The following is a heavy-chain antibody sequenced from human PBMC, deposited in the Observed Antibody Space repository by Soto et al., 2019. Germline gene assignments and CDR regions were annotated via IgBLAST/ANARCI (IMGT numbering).Heavy chain of an antibody. CDR3: AEVRGSHQVDP. CDR1: GGSISSSSYY. Sequence: QLQLQESGPGLVKPSETLSLTCTVSGGSISSSSYYWGWIRQPPGKGLEWIGSVYYSGSTYYNPSLKSRVTISVDTSKNQFSLKLSSVTAADTAVYYCAEVRGSHQVDPWGQGTLVTVSS. V-gene: IGHV4-39*01. CDR2: VYYSGST. J-gene: IGHJ5*02. D-gene: IGHD3-10*01.